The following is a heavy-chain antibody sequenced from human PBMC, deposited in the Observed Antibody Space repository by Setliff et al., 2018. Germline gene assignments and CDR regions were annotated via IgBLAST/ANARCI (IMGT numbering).Heavy chain of an antibody. J-gene: IGHJ5*02. CDR2: INPSSGRT. CDR3: ARGPYGSGRHGWFDP. V-gene: IGHV1-46*01. Sequence: ASVKVSCKASGYTFTSHYMHWVRQAPGLGLEWMGTINPSSGRTSYAQKFQGRVTMTRDTSTRTVYMELSSLRSEDTAMYYCARGPYGSGRHGWFDPWGQGTLVTVSS. D-gene: IGHD3-10*01. CDR1: GYTFTSHY.